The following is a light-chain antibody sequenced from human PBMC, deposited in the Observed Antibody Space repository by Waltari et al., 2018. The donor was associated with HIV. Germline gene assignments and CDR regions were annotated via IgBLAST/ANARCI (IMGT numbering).Light chain of an antibody. CDR1: VAISDY. J-gene: IGKJ5*01. CDR3: QQSESYPIT. CDR2: GSS. Sequence: DIHLTQSPSFLSASVGDRVTITCRADVAISDYLVWYQQKPGTAPKVLIYGSSTLQRGVPSRFSGSGFGTNFILTISSLQPEDFATYYCQQSESYPITFGQGTRLDIK. V-gene: IGKV1-9*01.